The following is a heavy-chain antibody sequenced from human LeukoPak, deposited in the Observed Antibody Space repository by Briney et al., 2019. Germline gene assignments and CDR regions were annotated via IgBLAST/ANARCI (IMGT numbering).Heavy chain of an antibody. D-gene: IGHD1-1*01. CDR2: ISYDGSNK. CDR3: AKEQGYTSGRGDFEF. Sequence: GGSLRLSCAASRFTFSRYAMHWVRQAPGKGLEWVTLISYDGSNKYYTDSVRGRFTISRDNSKNTLYLQMNTLRPEDTAVYYCAKEQGYTSGRGDFEFWGQRTLVTVSS. CDR1: RFTFSRYA. J-gene: IGHJ4*02. V-gene: IGHV3-30-3*01.